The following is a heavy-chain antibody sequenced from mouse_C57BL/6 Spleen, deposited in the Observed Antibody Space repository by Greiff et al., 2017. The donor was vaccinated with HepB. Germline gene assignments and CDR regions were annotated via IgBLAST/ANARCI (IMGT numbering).Heavy chain of an antibody. V-gene: IGHV1-4*01. Sequence: QVQLQQSGAELARPGASVKMSCKASGYTFTSYTMHWVKQRPGQGLEWIGYINPSSGYTKYNQKFKDKATLTADKSSSTAYMQLSSLTSEDSAVYYCAREGRITTVVAPFAYWGQGTLVNVSA. D-gene: IGHD1-1*01. CDR1: GYTFTSYT. J-gene: IGHJ3*01. CDR3: AREGRITTVVAPFAY. CDR2: INPSSGYT.